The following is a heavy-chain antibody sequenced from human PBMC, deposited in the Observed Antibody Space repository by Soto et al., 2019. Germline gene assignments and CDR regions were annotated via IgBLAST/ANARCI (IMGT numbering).Heavy chain of an antibody. Sequence: EVQLVESGGGLIQQGGSLRLSCTVSGLTVSSYAMSWVRQAPGEGLEWVSVIYASDSTHYADSVKGRFTISRDNSKNTLFLQMNSLRAEDTAVYYCAKGWMDVWGQGTTVTVS. J-gene: IGHJ6*02. CDR1: GLTVSSYA. CDR3: AKGWMDV. CDR2: IYASDST. V-gene: IGHV3-53*01.